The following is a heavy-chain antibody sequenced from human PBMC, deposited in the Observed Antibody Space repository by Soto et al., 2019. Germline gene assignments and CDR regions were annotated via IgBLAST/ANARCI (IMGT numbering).Heavy chain of an antibody. D-gene: IGHD5-18*01. CDR1: GYTFYSHS. V-gene: IGHV1-18*01. J-gene: IGHJ6*02. CDR2: ISADNSNT. Sequence: ASVKVSCKASGYTFYSHSISWVRQAPGQGLEWMGRISADNSNTKYAQKFRGRVTMTTDTSTSTVYMELRNLRSDDTAVYYCARCIQQDYYYGMDVWVQGTTVTVSS. CDR3: ARCIQQDYYYGMDV.